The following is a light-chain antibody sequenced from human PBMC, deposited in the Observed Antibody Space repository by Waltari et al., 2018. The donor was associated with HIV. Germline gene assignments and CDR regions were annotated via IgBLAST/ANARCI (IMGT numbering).Light chain of an antibody. CDR3: AARDDSLNVWV. CDR2: SNN. Sequence: QSFLTQPPSASGTPGRRVVISCSGNTSNVGSNPVNWYRQVPGTAPKLLMFSNNRGPSGVTDRFSGSKSGTSASLAIKGLQSEDEADYYCAARDDSLNVWVFGGGTKLTVL. CDR1: TSNVGSNP. J-gene: IGLJ3*02. V-gene: IGLV1-44*01.